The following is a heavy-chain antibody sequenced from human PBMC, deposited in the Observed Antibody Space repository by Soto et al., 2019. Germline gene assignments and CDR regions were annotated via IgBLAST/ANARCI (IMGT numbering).Heavy chain of an antibody. V-gene: IGHV5-51*01. Sequence: GESLKISFSGSGYSFTDCWIGWVRQMPVKGLAWMGIIYPGDSDTKYNPSFRGQVTISADTSINTAYLRWTSLKASDNAMYYCARQSYDFWSRSYTGYLYFDLSGRGTLVTVCS. D-gene: IGHD3-3*01. CDR1: GYSFTDCW. CDR2: IYPGDSDT. J-gene: IGHJ2*01. CDR3: ARQSYDFWSRSYTGYLYFDL.